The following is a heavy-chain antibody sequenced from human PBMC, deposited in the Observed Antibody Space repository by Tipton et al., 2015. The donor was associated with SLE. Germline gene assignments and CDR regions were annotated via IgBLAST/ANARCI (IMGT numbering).Heavy chain of an antibody. CDR1: GFTFSSYG. Sequence: SLRLSCAASGFTFSSYGMHWVRQAPGKGLEWVAFIRYDGSNKYYADFVKGRFIISRDNSKNTLYLQMNSLRAEDTAVYYCARGAPLRLGPYFDYWGQGTLVTVSS. CDR2: IRYDGSNK. CDR3: ARGAPLRLGPYFDY. D-gene: IGHD4-17*01. J-gene: IGHJ4*02. V-gene: IGHV3-30*02.